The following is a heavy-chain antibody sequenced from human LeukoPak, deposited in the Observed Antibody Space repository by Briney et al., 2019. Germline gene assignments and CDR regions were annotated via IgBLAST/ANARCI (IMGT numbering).Heavy chain of an antibody. V-gene: IGHV1-18*04. Sequence: ASVKVSCKASGYTFTGYYIHWVRQAPGQGLEWMGWISTYNVNTNYAQKLQGRVTMTTDTSTSTAYMELRSLRSDDTAVYYCARDQYYDSKGWFDPWGQGTLVTVSS. CDR1: GYTFTGYY. CDR3: ARDQYYDSKGWFDP. D-gene: IGHD3-22*01. J-gene: IGHJ5*02. CDR2: ISTYNVNT.